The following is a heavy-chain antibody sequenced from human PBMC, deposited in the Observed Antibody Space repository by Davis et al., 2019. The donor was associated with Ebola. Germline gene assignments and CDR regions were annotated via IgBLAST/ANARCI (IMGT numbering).Heavy chain of an antibody. CDR3: ARMVGSSGGSTYGYDY. D-gene: IGHD5-18*01. CDR1: GYTFSIYG. V-gene: IGHV1-69*04. J-gene: IGHJ4*02. Sequence: SVKVSCKASGYTFSIYGISWVRQAPGQGLEWMGRIIPIFGIADYAQKFQGRVTITADRTTSTAYMELSSLSSEDTAVYYCARMVGSSGGSTYGYDYWGQGTLVTVSS. CDR2: IIPIFGIA.